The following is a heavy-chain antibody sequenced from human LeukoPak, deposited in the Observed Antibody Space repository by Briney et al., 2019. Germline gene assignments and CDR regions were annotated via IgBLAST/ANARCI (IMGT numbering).Heavy chain of an antibody. J-gene: IGHJ5*02. CDR2: ISAYNGNT. CDR1: GYTFTSYG. V-gene: IGHV1-18*01. Sequence: ASVKVSCKASGYTFTSYGISWVRQAPGQGLEWMGWISAYNGNTNYAQKLQGRVTMTTDTSTSTAYMELRSLRSDDTAVYYCARDLRRGVLVAASWFDPWGQGTLVTVSS. CDR3: ARDLRRGVLVAASWFDP. D-gene: IGHD2-15*01.